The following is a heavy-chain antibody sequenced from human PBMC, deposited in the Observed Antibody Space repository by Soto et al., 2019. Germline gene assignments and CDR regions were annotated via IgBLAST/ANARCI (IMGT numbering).Heavy chain of an antibody. CDR2: INHSGST. CDR1: GGSFSGYY. V-gene: IGHV4-34*01. CDR3: AAGYCSSTSCYVSNWFDP. Sequence: PSETLSLTCAVYGGSFSGYYWSWIRQPPGKGLEWIGEINHSGSTNYNPSLKSRVTISVDMSKNQFSLKLSSVTAADTAVYYCAAGYCSSTSCYVSNWFDPWGQGTLVTVSS. D-gene: IGHD2-2*01. J-gene: IGHJ5*02.